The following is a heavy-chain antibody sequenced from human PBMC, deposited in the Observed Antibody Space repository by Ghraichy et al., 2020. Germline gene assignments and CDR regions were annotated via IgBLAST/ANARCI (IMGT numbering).Heavy chain of an antibody. J-gene: IGHJ6*02. Sequence: SCVGSGFTVGSYSMNWVRQAPGKGLEWVSYITSSSRTRSYTDSVKGRFTISRDNAQNALYLQMNSLRDEDTAVYYCARGSTVVRFFYYDGMDVWGQGTTVTVSS. CDR1: GFTVGSYS. D-gene: IGHD4-23*01. CDR3: ARGSTVVRFFYYDGMDV. CDR2: ITSSSRTR. V-gene: IGHV3-48*02.